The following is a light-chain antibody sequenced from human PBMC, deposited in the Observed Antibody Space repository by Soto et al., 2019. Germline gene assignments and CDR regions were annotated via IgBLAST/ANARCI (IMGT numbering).Light chain of an antibody. J-gene: IGLJ1*01. CDR1: SSNIGNNY. CDR3: AAWDDSLSGLYV. V-gene: IGLV1-47*01. CDR2: RNN. Sequence: QSVLTQPPSASGTPGQRVTISCSGSSSNIGNNYVYWYQQFPGTAPKLLIYRNNQRPPGVPDRFSGSKSGTSASLAISGLRSEDEADYYCAAWDDSLSGLYVFGTGTKVTVL.